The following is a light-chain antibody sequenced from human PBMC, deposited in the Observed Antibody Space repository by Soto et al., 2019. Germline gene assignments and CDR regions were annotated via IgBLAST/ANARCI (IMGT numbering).Light chain of an antibody. J-gene: IGLJ2*01. CDR1: SSDVGGYNY. Sequence: QSALTQPASVSGSPGQSITISCTGTSSDVGGYNYVSWYQQHPGKAPKLMIYEVSNRPSGVSNLFSGSKSGNTASLTISGLQAEDEADYYCSSYTSSSTPVVFGGGTKLTVL. CDR3: SSYTSSSTPVV. V-gene: IGLV2-14*01. CDR2: EVS.